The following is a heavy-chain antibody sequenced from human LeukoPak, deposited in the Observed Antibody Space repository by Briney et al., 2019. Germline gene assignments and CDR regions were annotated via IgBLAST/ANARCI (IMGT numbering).Heavy chain of an antibody. CDR2: IDWDDDK. V-gene: IGHV2-70*11. CDR3: ARTGYSSGWYYFDY. D-gene: IGHD6-19*01. CDR1: GFSLGTSGMC. J-gene: IGHJ4*02. Sequence: SGPALVKPTQTLTLTCTFSGFSLGTSGMCVSWIRQPPGKALEWLARIDWDDDKYYSTSLKTRLTISKDTSKNQVVLTMTNMDPVDTATYYCARTGYSSGWYYFDYWGQGTLVTVSS.